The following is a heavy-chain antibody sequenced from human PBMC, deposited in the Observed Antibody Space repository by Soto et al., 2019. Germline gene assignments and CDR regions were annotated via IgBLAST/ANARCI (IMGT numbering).Heavy chain of an antibody. V-gene: IGHV3-23*01. CDR3: ARDQLRPGILYSLGVLLPVYGL. CDR2: ISVSGNNA. Sequence: GGSLRLSCAASGFAFSTFAMTWVRQAPGKGLEWVAAISVSGNNAYYADSVKGRFTISRDNSQNSVFLQMSSLRADDTAVYYCARDQLRPGILYSLGVLLPVYGLWGQGTLVTVSS. CDR1: GFAFSTFA. D-gene: IGHD3-22*01. J-gene: IGHJ4*02.